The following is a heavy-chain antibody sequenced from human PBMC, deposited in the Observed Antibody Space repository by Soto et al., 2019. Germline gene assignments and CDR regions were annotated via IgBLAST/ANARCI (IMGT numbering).Heavy chain of an antibody. V-gene: IGHV4-59*01. CDR1: GDSIRNYY. D-gene: IGHD6-25*01. J-gene: IGHJ6*02. Sequence: PSETLSLTCTVSGDSIRNYYWNWIRQTPGKGLEWIGYIYYSGSTSYNPSLESRVTIFIDTSKTHFSLKLNSVTTADTAVYFCARGSSDRLLPVEIWGRGTTVTVS. CDR2: IYYSGST. CDR3: ARGSSDRLLPVEI.